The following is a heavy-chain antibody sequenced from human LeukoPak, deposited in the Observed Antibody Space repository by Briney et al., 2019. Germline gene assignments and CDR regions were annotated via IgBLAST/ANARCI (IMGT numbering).Heavy chain of an antibody. D-gene: IGHD3-10*01. CDR1: GYTFTGYY. J-gene: IGHJ4*02. Sequence: VASVKVSCKASGYTFTGYYMHWVRQAPGQGLEWMGWISAYNGNTNYAQKLQGRVTMTTDTSTSTAYMELRSLRSDDTAVYYCARDMSRNLWFGELLSAYFDYWGQGTLVTVSS. V-gene: IGHV1-18*04. CDR2: ISAYNGNT. CDR3: ARDMSRNLWFGELLSAYFDY.